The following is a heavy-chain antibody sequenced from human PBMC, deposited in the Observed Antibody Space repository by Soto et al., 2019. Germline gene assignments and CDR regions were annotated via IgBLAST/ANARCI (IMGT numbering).Heavy chain of an antibody. J-gene: IGHJ6*03. Sequence: GGSLRLSCTASGFTFGDYAMSWFRQAPGKGLEWVGFIRSKAYGGTTEYAASVKGRFTISRDDSKSIAYLQMNSLKTEDTAVYYCTRVSGTIEDYYYYMDVWGKGTTVTVSS. CDR2: IRSKAYGGTT. V-gene: IGHV3-49*03. D-gene: IGHD2-2*01. CDR1: GFTFGDYA. CDR3: TRVSGTIEDYYYYMDV.